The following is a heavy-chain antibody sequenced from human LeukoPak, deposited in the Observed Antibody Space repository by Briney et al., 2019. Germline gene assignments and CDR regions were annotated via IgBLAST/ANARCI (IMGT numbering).Heavy chain of an antibody. D-gene: IGHD5-12*01. CDR1: GGSFSGYY. J-gene: IGHJ4*02. CDR3: ARASGYSGSDY. CDR2: INHSGST. Sequence: PSETLSLTCAVYGGSFSGYYWSWIRQPPGKGLEWIGEINHSGSTNYNPSLKSRVTISVDTSKNQFSLKLSSVTAADTAVYYCARASGYSGSDYWGQGTLVTVSS. V-gene: IGHV4-34*01.